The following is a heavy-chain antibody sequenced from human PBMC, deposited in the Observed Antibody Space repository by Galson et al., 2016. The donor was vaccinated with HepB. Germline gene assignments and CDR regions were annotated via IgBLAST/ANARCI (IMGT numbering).Heavy chain of an antibody. CDR1: GFIFSTYA. CDR2: ITSGGTT. CDR3: ARDLVVTRNYYYYHYMDV. V-gene: IGHV3-23*01. Sequence: SLRLSCAGSGFIFSTYAMSWVRQAPGKGLEWVSGITSGGTTYYADSVKGRFTISRDNSKNILYLQMESLRDEDTAVYYCARDLVVTRNYYYYHYMDVWGKGTTVTVSS. D-gene: IGHD3-22*01. J-gene: IGHJ6*03.